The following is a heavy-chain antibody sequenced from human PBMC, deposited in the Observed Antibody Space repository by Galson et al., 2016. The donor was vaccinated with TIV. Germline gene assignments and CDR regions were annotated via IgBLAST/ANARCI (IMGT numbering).Heavy chain of an antibody. J-gene: IGHJ4*02. D-gene: IGHD3-22*01. V-gene: IGHV1-8*01. Sequence: SVKVSCKASGYTFTSFDISWIRQAPGQGLEWMGWMSPANGNTGYAQKFRGRITMTRHPSTTTVYMELSGLTSEDTAVYYCARGQYYDTSGYSLDFWGQGILVTVHS. CDR1: GYTFTSFD. CDR2: MSPANGNT. CDR3: ARGQYYDTSGYSLDF.